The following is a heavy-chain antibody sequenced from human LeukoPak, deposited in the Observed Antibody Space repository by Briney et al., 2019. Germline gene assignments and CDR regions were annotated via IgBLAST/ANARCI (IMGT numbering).Heavy chain of an antibody. V-gene: IGHV1-18*01. CDR2: ISDYNGNT. CDR3: ARGRRDYGDAFDI. CDR1: GYTFTSYG. D-gene: IGHD4-17*01. Sequence: SVKVSCKASGYTFTSYGISWVRQAPGQGIEWMGWISDYNGNTNYAQKLQGRVTMTRDTSTSTAYMELRSLRSNDTAVYYCARGRRDYGDAFDIWGQGTMVTVSS. J-gene: IGHJ3*02.